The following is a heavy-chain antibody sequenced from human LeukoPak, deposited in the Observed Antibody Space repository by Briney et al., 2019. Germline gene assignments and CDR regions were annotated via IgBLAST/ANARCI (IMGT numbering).Heavy chain of an antibody. Sequence: PGGSLRLSCAASGFTFSSYGMHWVRQAPGKGLEWVAVISYDGSNKYYADSVKGRFTISRDNSKNTLYLQMNSLRAEDTAVYYCAKSVTGEFDYWGQGTLVTVSS. CDR1: GFTFSSYG. D-gene: IGHD2-21*02. CDR3: AKSVTGEFDY. V-gene: IGHV3-30*18. J-gene: IGHJ4*02. CDR2: ISYDGSNK.